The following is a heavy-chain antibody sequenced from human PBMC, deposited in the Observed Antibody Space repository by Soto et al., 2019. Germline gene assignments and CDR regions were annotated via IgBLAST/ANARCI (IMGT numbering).Heavy chain of an antibody. J-gene: IGHJ6*03. CDR3: ARDMTGRSYYLYYYYYMDV. V-gene: IGHV1-18*01. CDR2: ISAYNGNT. CDR1: GYTFTSYG. Sequence: GASVKVSCKASGYTFTSYGISWVRQAPGQGLEWMGWISAYNGNTNYAQKLQGRATMTTDTSTSTAYMELRSLRSDDTAVYYCARDMTGRSYYLYYYYYMDVWGKGTTVTVSS. D-gene: IGHD1-26*01.